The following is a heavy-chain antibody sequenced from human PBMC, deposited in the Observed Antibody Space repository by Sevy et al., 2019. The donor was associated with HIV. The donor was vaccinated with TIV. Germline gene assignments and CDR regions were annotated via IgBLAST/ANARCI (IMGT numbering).Heavy chain of an antibody. CDR2: IQYDGNDK. J-gene: IGHJ4*02. CDR1: RFIFNDYG. D-gene: IGHD6-13*01. V-gene: IGHV3-30*02. Sequence: GGSLRLSCAASRFIFNDYGMHWVRQAPGKGLEWVAFIQYDGNDKYYADSMRGRFTISRDNSKNMLFLQMNGLRSEDTAMYYCAKNTAAAGAGGFDYWGQGTLVTVSS. CDR3: AKNTAAAGAGGFDY.